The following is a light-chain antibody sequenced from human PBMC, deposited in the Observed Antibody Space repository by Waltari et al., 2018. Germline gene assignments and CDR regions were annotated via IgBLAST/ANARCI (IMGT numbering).Light chain of an antibody. V-gene: IGKV1-33*01. J-gene: IGKJ2*01. Sequence: DIQMTQSPSSLSASVGDRVTITCQASQDISNYLNWYQQKPGKAPKLLIYDASNLETGVPSRFSGSGSGTDFTFTISSLQPEDIATYYCQQYDNLPRTFGQGTKLGIK. CDR2: DAS. CDR3: QQYDNLPRT. CDR1: QDISNY.